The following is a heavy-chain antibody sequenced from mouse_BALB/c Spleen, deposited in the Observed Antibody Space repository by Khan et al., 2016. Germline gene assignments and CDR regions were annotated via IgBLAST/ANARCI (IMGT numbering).Heavy chain of an antibody. CDR3: ASYYGRSDYAMDY. D-gene: IGHD1-1*01. CDR2: INTYTGAP. V-gene: IGHV9-1*02. J-gene: IGHJ4*01. Sequence: QIQLVQSGPELKKPGETVKISCKASGYTFTNYGMNWVQQAPGKGLKWMGWINTYTGAPTYADDFKGRFAFSLETFASTAYGQIEDLKNEDMATYICASYYGRSDYAMDYWGQGTSDTVSS. CDR1: GYTFTNYG.